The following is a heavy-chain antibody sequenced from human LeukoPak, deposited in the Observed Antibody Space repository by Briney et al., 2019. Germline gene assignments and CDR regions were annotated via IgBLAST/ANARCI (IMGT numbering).Heavy chain of an antibody. V-gene: IGHV3-23*01. Sequence: GGSLRLSCAASGFTFSNYAMSWVRQAPGKGLEWVSGISGSGGSTYYADSVKGRFTISRDNSKNTLYLQMNSLRAEDTAVYYCAKDTGGYESYFDYWGQGTLVTVSS. J-gene: IGHJ4*02. CDR1: GFTFSNYA. D-gene: IGHD5-12*01. CDR2: ISGSGGST. CDR3: AKDTGGYESYFDY.